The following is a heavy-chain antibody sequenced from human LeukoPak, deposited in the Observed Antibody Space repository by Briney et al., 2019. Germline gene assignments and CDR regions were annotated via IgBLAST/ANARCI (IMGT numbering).Heavy chain of an antibody. V-gene: IGHV3-23*01. D-gene: IGHD2-2*03. CDR1: GFTFSSYA. CDR2: TSGSGGGT. CDR3: VTGNDFGGWWILDF. Sequence: GGSLRLSCAASGFTFSSYAMTWVRQAPGKGLEWVSTTSGSGGGTKYGDSVKGRFTISRDNSKNTLYLQMSSLRAEDTAVYYCVTGNDFGGWWILDFWGQGTLVTVSS. J-gene: IGHJ4*02.